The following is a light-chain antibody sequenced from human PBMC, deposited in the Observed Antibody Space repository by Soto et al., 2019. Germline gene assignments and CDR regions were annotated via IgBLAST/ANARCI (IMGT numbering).Light chain of an antibody. CDR1: SSDVGGFNY. V-gene: IGLV2-14*03. CDR3: SSYTTINTRL. Sequence: QSALTQPASVSGSPGQSITISCTGTSSDVGGFNYVSWYQQFPGNAPQLIIYDVTDRPSGVSHRFSGSKSGNTASLTISGLQAGDEADYYCSSYTTINTRLFGGGTKLTVL. J-gene: IGLJ3*02. CDR2: DVT.